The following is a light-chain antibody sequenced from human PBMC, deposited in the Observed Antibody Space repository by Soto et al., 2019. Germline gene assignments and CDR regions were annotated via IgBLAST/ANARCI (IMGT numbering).Light chain of an antibody. CDR2: GAS. J-gene: IGKJ5*01. CDR1: QSVSSN. V-gene: IGKV3-15*01. Sequence: SMSPATVSLYKGERAILSCMASQSVSSNLAWYQEKPGQAPMLLIYGASTRATGIPARFSGSGSGTEFTLTISSLQSEDSAFYYCQQYNKWPITFGQGTRLEIK. CDR3: QQYNKWPIT.